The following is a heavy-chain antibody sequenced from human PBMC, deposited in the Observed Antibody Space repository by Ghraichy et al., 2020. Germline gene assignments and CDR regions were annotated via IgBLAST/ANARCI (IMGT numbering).Heavy chain of an antibody. J-gene: IGHJ3*02. CDR2: VYHSAST. V-gene: IGHV4-39*01. D-gene: IGHD3-10*01. CDR1: GGSISSSSDF. Sequence: GSLRLSCDVSGGSISSSSDFWAWIRQPPGKGLEWIGTVYHSASTYYNPSLKSRVIISVETSRNQFSLKVKSVTAADTAVYYCARPPSEYGSGRDAFDIWGQGSMVTVSS. CDR3: ARPPSEYGSGRDAFDI.